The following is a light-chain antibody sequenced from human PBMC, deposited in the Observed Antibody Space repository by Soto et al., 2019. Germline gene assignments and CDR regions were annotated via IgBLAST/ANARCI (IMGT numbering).Light chain of an antibody. CDR3: QQYNSYST. Sequence: DIQMTQSPSTLSASVGDRVTITCRASQSVSNWLAWYQQKPGKAPTLLIYDVSRLETGVPSRFSGSGSGTEFTLTISSLQPDDFATYYCQQYNSYSTFGQGTKVEIK. V-gene: IGKV1-5*01. J-gene: IGKJ1*01. CDR2: DVS. CDR1: QSVSNW.